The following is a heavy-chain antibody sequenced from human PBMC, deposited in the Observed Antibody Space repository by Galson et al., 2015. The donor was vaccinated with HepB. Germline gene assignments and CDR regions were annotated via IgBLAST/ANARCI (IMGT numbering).Heavy chain of an antibody. D-gene: IGHD3-22*01. J-gene: IGHJ4*02. CDR1: GFTFSSYW. CDR3: ARVPPATYYYDSSGYSDY. Sequence: SLRLSCAASGFTFSSYWMSWVRQAPGKGLEWVANIKQDGSEKYYVDSVKGRFTISRDNAKNSLYLQMNSLRAEDTAVYYCARVPPATYYYDSSGYSDYWGQGTLVTVSS. V-gene: IGHV3-7*03. CDR2: IKQDGSEK.